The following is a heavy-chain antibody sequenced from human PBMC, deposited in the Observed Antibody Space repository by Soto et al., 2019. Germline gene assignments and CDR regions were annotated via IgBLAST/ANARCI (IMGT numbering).Heavy chain of an antibody. CDR1: GGTFSDSV. CDR2: IVPIFGKA. D-gene: IGHD3-10*01. V-gene: IGHV1-69*01. CDR3: ARGRDGSNYYFDY. J-gene: IGHJ4*02. Sequence: QVQLVQSGPEVKKPGSSVKVSCKASGGTFSDSVTSWVRQAPGQGLEWMGGIVPIFGKANLAEKFQDRVTITADGSTSTAYMKLTSLRSEDTAVYYCARGRDGSNYYFDYWGQGTLVTVSS.